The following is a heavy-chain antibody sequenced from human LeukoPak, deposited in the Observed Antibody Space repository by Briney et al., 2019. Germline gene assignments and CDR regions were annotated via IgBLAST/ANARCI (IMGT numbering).Heavy chain of an antibody. J-gene: IGHJ4*02. D-gene: IGHD2-15*01. V-gene: IGHV3-30*02. Sequence: GRSLRLSCAASGFTFSSYGMHWVRQAPGKGLEWVAYIRNDGTEKYYADSVKGRFSVSRDNSKNTLYLQMDSLSADDTAVYNCAKDQVVGGTRTFDYWGQGTLVIVSS. CDR3: AKDQVVGGTRTFDY. CDR1: GFTFSSYG. CDR2: IRNDGTEK.